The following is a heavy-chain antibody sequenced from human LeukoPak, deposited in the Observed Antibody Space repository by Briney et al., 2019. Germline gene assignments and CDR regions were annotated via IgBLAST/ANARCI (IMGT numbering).Heavy chain of an antibody. CDR1: GFSFSGSW. CDR2: IKEDGSEK. V-gene: IGHV3-7*01. J-gene: IGHJ4*02. Sequence: GGSLRLSCVGSGFSFSGSWMNWVRQAPGKGLEWVANIKEDGSEKYYVDSVKGRFSISRDNVKRSVFLQMNSLRVEDTAIYYCASWGAGWGQGILVIVSS. D-gene: IGHD3-16*01. CDR3: ASWGAG.